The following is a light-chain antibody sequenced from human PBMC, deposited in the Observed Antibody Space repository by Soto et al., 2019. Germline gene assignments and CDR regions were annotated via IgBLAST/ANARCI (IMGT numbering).Light chain of an antibody. CDR1: SSDVGTYNY. V-gene: IGLV2-8*01. Sequence: SVLTQPPSASGSPGQSVTISCTGTSSDVGTYNYVSWYQQHPGKAPKLMIYEVTKRPSGVPDRFSGSRSGNTASLTVSGLQGEDEADYYCSSYAGSNNYVFGTGTKLTVL. CDR2: EVT. CDR3: SSYAGSNNYV. J-gene: IGLJ1*01.